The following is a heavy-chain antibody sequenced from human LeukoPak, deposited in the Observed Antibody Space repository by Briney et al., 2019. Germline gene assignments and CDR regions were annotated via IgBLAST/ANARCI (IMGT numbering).Heavy chain of an antibody. CDR2: ISYDGSNE. Sequence: GRSLRLSCAASGFTFSSYGMHWVRQAPGKGLEWVAVISYDGSNEYYADSVKGRFTISRDNSKNTLYLQMNSLRAEDTAVYYCAKGGSSTVNWFDPWGQGTLVTVSS. J-gene: IGHJ5*02. CDR3: AKGGSSTVNWFDP. D-gene: IGHD1-26*01. CDR1: GFTFSSYG. V-gene: IGHV3-30*18.